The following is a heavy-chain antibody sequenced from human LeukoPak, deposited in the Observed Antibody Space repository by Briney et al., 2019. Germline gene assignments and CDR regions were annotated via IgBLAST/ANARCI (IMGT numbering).Heavy chain of an antibody. J-gene: IGHJ4*02. Sequence: GGSLRLSCAASGFTFSTYALSWVRQAPGKGLEWVSVICGSGGTTYYADSVKGRFTISRDNSTKTLCLQMNSLGAADTAVYYCAKGSSSSCYGNFDYWGQGTLVTVSS. CDR3: AKGSSSSCYGNFDY. D-gene: IGHD6-13*01. V-gene: IGHV3-23*01. CDR1: GFTFSTYA. CDR2: ICGSGGTT.